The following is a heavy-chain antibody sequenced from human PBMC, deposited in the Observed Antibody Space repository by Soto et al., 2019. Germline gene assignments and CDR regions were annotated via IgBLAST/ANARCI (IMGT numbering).Heavy chain of an antibody. J-gene: IGHJ4*02. D-gene: IGHD6-13*01. V-gene: IGHV3-33*01. CDR3: ARQGQYSSSYEFPFDY. CDR2: IWYDGSNK. CDR1: GFTFSSYG. Sequence: GGSLRLSCAASGFTFSSYGMHWVRQAPGKGLEWVAVIWYDGSNKYYADSVKGRFTISRDNSKNTLYLQMNSLRAEDTAVYYCARQGQYSSSYEFPFDYWGQGTLVTVSS.